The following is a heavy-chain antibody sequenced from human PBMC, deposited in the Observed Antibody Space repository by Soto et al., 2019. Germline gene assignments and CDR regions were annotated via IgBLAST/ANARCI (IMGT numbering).Heavy chain of an antibody. J-gene: IGHJ4*02. CDR2: ISAYNGNP. Sequence: ASVKVSCKASGYTFSSYGISWLRQAPGQGLEWMGWISAYNGNPNYAQKLQGRVTLTTDISTTTAYMELRSLRSDDTAVYYCARVPYYYDTSGYYSWGQGTLVTVSS. V-gene: IGHV1-18*04. CDR1: GYTFSSYG. CDR3: ARVPYYYDTSGYYS. D-gene: IGHD3-22*01.